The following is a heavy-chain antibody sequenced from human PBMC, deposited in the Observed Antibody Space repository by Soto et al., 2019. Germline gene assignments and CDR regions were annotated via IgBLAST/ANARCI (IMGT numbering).Heavy chain of an antibody. CDR1: GDGFTSCG. CDR3: ARVGYYYDSSGYYSYYYYGMDV. J-gene: IGHJ6*02. CDR2: ISAYNGNT. V-gene: IGHV1-18*01. D-gene: IGHD3-22*01. Sequence: GTSVEVCWEACGDGFTSCGRRWVRQAPGQGLEWMGWISAYNGNTNYAQRLQGRVTMTTDTSTSTAYMELRSLRSDDTAVYYCARVGYYYDSSGYYSYYYYGMDVWGQGTTVTVSS.